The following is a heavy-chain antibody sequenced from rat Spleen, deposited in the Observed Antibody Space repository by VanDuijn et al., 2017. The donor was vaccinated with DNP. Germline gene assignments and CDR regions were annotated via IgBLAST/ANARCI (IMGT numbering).Heavy chain of an antibody. CDR2: ISTSGTRT. V-gene: IGHV5-25*01. CDR3: ARHFYYSSSYGYFDF. Sequence: EVQLVESGGGLVQPGGSLKLSCAASGFTFTNFYMAWVRQPPKKGLEWVATISTSGTRTYYPDSVKGRFTISRDKAKSSLYLQMNSLKSEDTATYYCARHFYYSSSYGYFDFWGPGTMVTVSS. J-gene: IGHJ1*01. CDR1: GFTFTNFY. D-gene: IGHD1-2*01.